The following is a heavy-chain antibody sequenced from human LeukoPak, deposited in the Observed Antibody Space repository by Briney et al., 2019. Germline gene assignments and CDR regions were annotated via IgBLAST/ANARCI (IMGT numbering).Heavy chain of an antibody. CDR2: ISDIGSI. CDR1: GGSISSYY. J-gene: IGHJ5*02. V-gene: IGHV4-59*12. D-gene: IGHD4-17*01. Sequence: PSETLSLTCTVSGGSISSYYWSWIRQPPGKGLEWIAYISDIGSINYNPSLKSRVTMSVDTSKNQFSLKLSSVTAADTAVYYCARDITVTRSGWFDPWGQGTLVTVSS. CDR3: ARDITVTRSGWFDP.